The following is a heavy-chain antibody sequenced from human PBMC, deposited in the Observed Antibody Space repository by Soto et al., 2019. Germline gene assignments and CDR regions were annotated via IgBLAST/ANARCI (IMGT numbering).Heavy chain of an antibody. V-gene: IGHV3-23*01. CDR3: ARAHDYDFWSGFLFYGMDV. Sequence: GGSLRLSCTASGFTFSHYAMNWVRQGPGKGLEWVSGISSTGGSTYYADSVKGRFTISRDNSKNTLDLQMSSLRAEDTAIYYCARAHDYDFWSGFLFYGMDVWGQGTTVTVSS. CDR2: ISSTGGST. CDR1: GFTFSHYA. J-gene: IGHJ6*02. D-gene: IGHD3-3*01.